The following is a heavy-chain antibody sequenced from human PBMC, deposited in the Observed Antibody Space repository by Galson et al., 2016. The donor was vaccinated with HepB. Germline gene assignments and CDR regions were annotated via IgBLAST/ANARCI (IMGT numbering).Heavy chain of an antibody. CDR3: ATDGPPTVVVGAALDS. CDR1: GLSFSVRG. CDR2: IWNDGRTT. Sequence: SLRLSCATSGLSFSVRGMHWVRQAPGKGLEWAAVIWNDGRTTYYGDSVKGRFIISRDNSRETLYLQMNSLRVDDTAIYYCATDGPPTVVVGAALDSWGQGTLVTVSS. D-gene: IGHD2-15*01. J-gene: IGHJ5*01. V-gene: IGHV3-33*01.